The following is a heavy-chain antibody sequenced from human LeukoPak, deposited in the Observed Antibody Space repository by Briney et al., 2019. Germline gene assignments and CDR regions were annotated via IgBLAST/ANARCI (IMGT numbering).Heavy chain of an antibody. V-gene: IGHV4-39*07. CDR3: TRGSIAYYYMDV. Sequence: SGTLSLTCTVAGGSISNSRNYWGWMRQTPGKGLEWIGSLYYSGSTNYNPSLKSRVTISVDTSKNQFSLKLSSVTAADTAVYYCTRGSIAYYYMDVWGKGTTVTISS. J-gene: IGHJ6*03. CDR1: GGSISNSRNY. D-gene: IGHD3-22*01. CDR2: LYYSGST.